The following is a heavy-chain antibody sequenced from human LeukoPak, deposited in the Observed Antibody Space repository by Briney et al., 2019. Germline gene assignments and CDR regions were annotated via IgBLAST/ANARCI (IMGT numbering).Heavy chain of an antibody. Sequence: ASVKVSCKASGGTFSSYAISWVRQAHGQGLEWMGGIIPIFGTANYAQKFQGRVTITTDESTSTAYMELSSLRSEDTAVYYCARDSGGDKYYYDSSGHSSDAFDIWGQGTMVTVSS. CDR3: ARDSGGDKYYYDSSGHSSDAFDI. V-gene: IGHV1-69*05. J-gene: IGHJ3*02. CDR2: IIPIFGTA. D-gene: IGHD3-22*01. CDR1: GGTFSSYA.